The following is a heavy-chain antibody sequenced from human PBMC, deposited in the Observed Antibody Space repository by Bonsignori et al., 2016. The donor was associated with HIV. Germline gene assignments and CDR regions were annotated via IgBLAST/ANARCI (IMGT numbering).Heavy chain of an antibody. J-gene: IGHJ2*01. Sequence: GESLKISCAVSGFTVSSNYMSWVRQAPGKGLEWVSVIYSGGSTYYADSVKGRFTISRDNSKNTLYLQMNSLRAEDTAVYSCARVGDTAMVIDAWYFDLWGRGTLVTVSS. CDR1: GFTVSSNY. D-gene: IGHD5-18*01. CDR3: ARVGDTAMVIDAWYFDL. V-gene: IGHV3-66*01. CDR2: IYSGGST.